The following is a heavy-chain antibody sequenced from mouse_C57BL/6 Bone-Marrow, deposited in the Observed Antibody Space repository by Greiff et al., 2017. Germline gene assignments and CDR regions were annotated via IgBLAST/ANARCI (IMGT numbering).Heavy chain of an antibody. V-gene: IGHV1-81*01. CDR1: GYTFTSYG. CDR3: ARYYDYVSWFAY. CDR2: IYPRSGNT. J-gene: IGHJ3*01. Sequence: VQVVESGAELARPGASVKLSCKASGYTFTSYGISWVKQRTGQGLEWIGEIYPRSGNTYYNEKFKGKATLTADKSSSTAYMELRSLTSEDSAVYFCARYYDYVSWFAYWGQGTLVTVSA. D-gene: IGHD2-4*01.